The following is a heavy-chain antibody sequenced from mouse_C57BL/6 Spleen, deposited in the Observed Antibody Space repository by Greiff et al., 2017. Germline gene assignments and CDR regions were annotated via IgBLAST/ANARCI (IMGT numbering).Heavy chain of an antibody. V-gene: IGHV5-9*01. CDR3: ATYGSSPSYAMDY. J-gene: IGHJ4*01. CDR1: GFTFSSYT. Sequence: EVKLVESGGGLVKPGGSLKLSCAASGFTFSSYTMSWVRQTPGKRLEWVATISGGGGNTYYPDSVKGRFTISRDNAKNTLYLQMSSLRSEDTALYYCATYGSSPSYAMDYWGQGTSVTVSS. CDR2: ISGGGGNT. D-gene: IGHD1-1*01.